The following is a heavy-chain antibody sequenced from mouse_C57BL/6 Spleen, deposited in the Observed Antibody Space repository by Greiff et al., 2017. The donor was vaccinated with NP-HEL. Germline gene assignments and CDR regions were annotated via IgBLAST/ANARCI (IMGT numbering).Heavy chain of an antibody. CDR3: ARLDYYGSRCLAY. Sequence: EVQLQQSGPELVKPGASVKISCKASGYTFTDYYMNWVKQSHGKSLEWIGDINPNNGGTSYNQKFKGKATLTVDKSSSTAYMELRSLTSEDSAVYYCARLDYYGSRCLAYGGQGTRFTVSA. CDR2: INPNNGGT. J-gene: IGHJ3*01. D-gene: IGHD1-1*01. CDR1: GYTFTDYY. V-gene: IGHV1-26*01.